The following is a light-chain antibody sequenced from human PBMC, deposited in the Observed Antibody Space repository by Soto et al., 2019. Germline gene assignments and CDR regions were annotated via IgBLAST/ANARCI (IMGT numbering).Light chain of an antibody. Sequence: QSALTQPASVSGSPGQSITISCTGSSSDVGTYNYVSWYQQHAGKVPKLMIYDVSNRPSGISDRFSGSKSGNTASLTISGLQAEDEADYYCSSYTSSSTGVFGGGTKLTVL. CDR2: DVS. V-gene: IGLV2-14*01. CDR1: SSDVGTYNY. J-gene: IGLJ2*01. CDR3: SSYTSSSTGV.